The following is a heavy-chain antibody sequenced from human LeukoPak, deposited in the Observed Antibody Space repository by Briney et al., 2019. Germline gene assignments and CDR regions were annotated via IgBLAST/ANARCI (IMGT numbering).Heavy chain of an antibody. CDR3: ARDPIGYCSSTSCPQGDY. CDR1: GGSISSGGYY. Sequence: SQTLSLTCTVSGGSISSGGYYWSWIRQPPGKGLEWIGYIYHSGSTYYNPSLKSRVTISVDRSKNQFSLKLSSVTAADTAVYYCARDPIGYCSSTSCPQGDYWGQGTLVTVSS. D-gene: IGHD2-2*01. J-gene: IGHJ4*02. CDR2: IYHSGST. V-gene: IGHV4-30-2*01.